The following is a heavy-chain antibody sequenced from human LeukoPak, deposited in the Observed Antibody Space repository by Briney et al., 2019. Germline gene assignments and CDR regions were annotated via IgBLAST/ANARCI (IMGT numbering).Heavy chain of an antibody. Sequence: PGGSLSLSFGASGFPFNRHYMSWVRQAPGKGLEWVSIIYSSGGTYYADSVKGRFNISRDNSKNTIYLQMNSLRVDDTAVYYCARAPFSADSSATPPAFDIWGQGTMVTVSS. V-gene: IGHV3-53*01. J-gene: IGHJ3*02. D-gene: IGHD3-22*01. CDR2: IYSSGGT. CDR1: GFPFNRHY. CDR3: ARAPFSADSSATPPAFDI.